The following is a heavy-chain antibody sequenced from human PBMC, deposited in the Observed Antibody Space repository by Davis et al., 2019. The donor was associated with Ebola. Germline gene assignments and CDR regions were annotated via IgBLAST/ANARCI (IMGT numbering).Heavy chain of an antibody. D-gene: IGHD6-6*01. CDR3: ARESSYYFDY. Sequence: GESLKISCAASGFTFSSYAMSWVRQAPGKGLEWVSAISGSGGSTYYADSVKGRFTISRDNAKNSLYLQMNSLRAEDTAVYYCARESSYYFDYWGQGTLVTVSS. V-gene: IGHV3-23*01. J-gene: IGHJ4*02. CDR1: GFTFSSYA. CDR2: ISGSGGST.